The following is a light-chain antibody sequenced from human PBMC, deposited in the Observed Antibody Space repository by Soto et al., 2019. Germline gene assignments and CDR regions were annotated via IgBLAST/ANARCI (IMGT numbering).Light chain of an antibody. CDR3: QQYNNWPQT. CDR2: GAS. V-gene: IGKV3-15*01. CDR1: QSVSSSY. Sequence: EIVLTQSPGTLSLSPGERATLSCRASQSVSSSYLAWYQPKPGQAPRLLIYGASTRATGIPARFSGSGSGTEFTLTISSLQSEDFAVYYCQQYNNWPQTFGQGTKVDIK. J-gene: IGKJ1*01.